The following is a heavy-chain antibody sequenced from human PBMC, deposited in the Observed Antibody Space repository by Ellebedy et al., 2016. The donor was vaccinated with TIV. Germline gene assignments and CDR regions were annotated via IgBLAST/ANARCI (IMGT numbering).Heavy chain of an antibody. CDR1: GYTFTSYD. D-gene: IGHD6-19*01. J-gene: IGHJ4*02. CDR2: MNPNSGNT. CDR3: ARTGRRQWLERGHFDY. V-gene: IGHV1-8*01. Sequence: ASVKVSXXASGYTFTSYDINWVRQATGQGLEWMGWMNPNSGNTGYAQKFQGRVTMTRNTSISTAYMELSSLRSEDTAVYYCARTGRRQWLERGHFDYWGQGTLVTVSS.